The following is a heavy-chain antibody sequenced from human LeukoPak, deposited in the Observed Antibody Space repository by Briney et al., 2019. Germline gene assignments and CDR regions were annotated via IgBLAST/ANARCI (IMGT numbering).Heavy chain of an antibody. V-gene: IGHV3-23*01. J-gene: IGHJ6*03. D-gene: IGHD1-7*01. Sequence: GGSLRLSCAASGFTFSSYAMSWVRQALGKGLEWVSAISGSGGSTYYADSVKGRFTISRDNSKNTLYLQMNSLRADDTAVYYCAKRRGLELTYYYHMDVWGKGTTVTVSS. CDR3: AKRRGLELTYYYHMDV. CDR1: GFTFSSYA. CDR2: ISGSGGST.